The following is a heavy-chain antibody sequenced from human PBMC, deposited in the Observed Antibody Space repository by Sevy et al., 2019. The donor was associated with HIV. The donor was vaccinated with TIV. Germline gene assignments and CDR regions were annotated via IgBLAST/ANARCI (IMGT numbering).Heavy chain of an antibody. V-gene: IGHV4-59*01. J-gene: IGHJ4*02. Sequence: SETLSLTCTVSDGSITSYYWTWIRQPPAKELEWIGYIYYSGTTNYNPSLKSRVTISVDTSKNQFSLKLNSVTAADTAVYYCARVYNDFWSGYDWGQGILVTVSS. CDR1: DGSITSYY. CDR2: IYYSGTT. CDR3: ARVYNDFWSGYD. D-gene: IGHD3-3*01.